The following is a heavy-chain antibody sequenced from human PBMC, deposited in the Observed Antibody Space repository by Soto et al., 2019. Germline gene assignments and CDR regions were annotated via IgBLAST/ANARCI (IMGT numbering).Heavy chain of an antibody. J-gene: IGHJ4*02. CDR2: IGDRGTGI. CDR1: GFTFGDYY. Sequence: GGSLRLSCAASGFTFGDYYMTWIRQAPGKGLEWVSFIGDRGTGIYYADSVKGRFTIFRDNSKNSLYLQMNSLRAEDTAVYYCARAAIVAIREAYWGQGTLVTVSS. CDR3: ARAAIVAIREAY. D-gene: IGHD2-21*01. V-gene: IGHV3-11*01.